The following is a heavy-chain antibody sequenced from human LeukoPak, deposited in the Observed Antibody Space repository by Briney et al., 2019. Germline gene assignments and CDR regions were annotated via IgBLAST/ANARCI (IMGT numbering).Heavy chain of an antibody. J-gene: IGHJ6*03. CDR3: AREELPTYYYYYMDV. D-gene: IGHD1-1*01. CDR1: GFTFSSYA. Sequence: GGSLRLSCAASGFTFSSYAMHWVRQAPGKGLEWVAVISYDGSNKYYADSVKGRFTISRDNSKNTLYLQMSSLRAEDTAVYYCAREELPTYYYYYMDVWGKGTTVTVSS. CDR2: ISYDGSNK. V-gene: IGHV3-30-3*01.